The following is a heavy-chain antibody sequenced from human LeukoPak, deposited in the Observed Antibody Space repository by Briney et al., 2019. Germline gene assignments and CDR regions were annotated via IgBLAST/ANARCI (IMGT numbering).Heavy chain of an antibody. J-gene: IGHJ3*02. CDR1: GGSISSYY. Sequence: SETLSLTCTVSGGSISSYYWSWIRQPPGKGLEWIGYIYYSGSTNYNPSLKSRATISVDTSKNQFSLKLSSVTAADTAVYYCARRRITMIVDDAFDIWGQGTMVTVSS. CDR3: ARRRITMIVDDAFDI. D-gene: IGHD3-22*01. V-gene: IGHV4-59*01. CDR2: IYYSGST.